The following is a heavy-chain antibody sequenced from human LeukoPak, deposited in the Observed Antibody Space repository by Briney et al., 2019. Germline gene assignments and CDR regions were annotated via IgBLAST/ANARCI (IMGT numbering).Heavy chain of an antibody. Sequence: GGSLRLSCAASGFTFSSYSMNWVRQAPGKGLEWVSYISSSSSTIYYADSVKGRFTISRDNAKNSLYLQMNSLRAEDTAVYYCARGLTTVVTQDFDYWGQGTLVTVSS. CDR3: ARGLTTVVTQDFDY. CDR2: ISSSSSTI. V-gene: IGHV3-48*04. D-gene: IGHD4-23*01. J-gene: IGHJ4*02. CDR1: GFTFSSYS.